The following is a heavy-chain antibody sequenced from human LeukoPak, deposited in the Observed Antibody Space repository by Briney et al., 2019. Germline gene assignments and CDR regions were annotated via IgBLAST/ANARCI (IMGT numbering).Heavy chain of an antibody. J-gene: IGHJ4*02. Sequence: PSETLSLTCTVSGGSISSYYWSWIRQPPGKGLEWIGYIYYGGSTNYNPSLKSRVTISVDTSKNQFSLKLSSVTAADTAVYYCARGRARDSSGYPNYWGQGTLVTVSS. CDR1: GGSISSYY. D-gene: IGHD3-22*01. V-gene: IGHV4-59*01. CDR2: IYYGGST. CDR3: ARGRARDSSGYPNY.